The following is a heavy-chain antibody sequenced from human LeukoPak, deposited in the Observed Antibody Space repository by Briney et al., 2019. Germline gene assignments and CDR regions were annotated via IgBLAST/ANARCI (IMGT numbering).Heavy chain of an antibody. Sequence: PGGSLRLSCAASGFTFSSYWMSWVHQAPGKGLEWVANIKQDGSEKYYVDSVKGRFTISRDNAKNSLYLQMNSLRAEDTAVYYCARAGFLITFGGVISWGQGTLSPSPQ. D-gene: IGHD3-16*02. CDR1: GFTFSSYW. V-gene: IGHV3-7*01. CDR3: ARAGFLITFGGVIS. CDR2: IKQDGSEK. J-gene: IGHJ5*02.